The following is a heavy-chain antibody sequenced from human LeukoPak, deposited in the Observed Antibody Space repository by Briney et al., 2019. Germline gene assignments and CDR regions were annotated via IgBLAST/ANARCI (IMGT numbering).Heavy chain of an antibody. CDR3: ARLVEYTTGWYRSYHFDP. J-gene: IGHJ5*02. Sequence: SETLSLTCRVSGDSINTSYWSWIRQPPGQALEWIGYINNIGSTNYNPSLKSRVTMSVDTSEKQFSLQLTSVTAADTALYYCARLVEYTTGWYRSYHFDPWGQGTLVTVFS. CDR1: GDSINTSY. CDR2: INNIGST. D-gene: IGHD6-19*01. V-gene: IGHV4-4*09.